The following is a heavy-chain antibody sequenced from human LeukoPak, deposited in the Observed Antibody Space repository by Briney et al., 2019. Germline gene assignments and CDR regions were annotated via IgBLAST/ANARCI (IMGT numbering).Heavy chain of an antibody. Sequence: GGSLRLSCAASGFTFSGYAMSWVRQAPGKGLEWVSAISGSGGSTYYADSVKGRFTISRDNSKNTLYLQMNSLRAEDTAVYYCAKGSQWLITFFDYWGQGTLVTVSS. CDR1: GFTFSGYA. V-gene: IGHV3-23*01. D-gene: IGHD6-19*01. J-gene: IGHJ4*02. CDR3: AKGSQWLITFFDY. CDR2: ISGSGGST.